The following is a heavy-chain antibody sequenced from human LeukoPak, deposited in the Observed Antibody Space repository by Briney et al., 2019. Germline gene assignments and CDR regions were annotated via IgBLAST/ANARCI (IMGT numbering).Heavy chain of an antibody. CDR1: GFTVSSNY. Sequence: PGGSLRLSCAASGFTVSSNYMTWVRQAPGKGLEWVSVVYSGGSTYYADSVKGRFTISRDNSKNTLYLQMNTLRAEDTAEYYCARDGYYDRSGYYNFDYWGQGALVTVSS. CDR3: ARDGYYDRSGYYNFDY. V-gene: IGHV3-66*01. J-gene: IGHJ4*02. D-gene: IGHD3-22*01. CDR2: VYSGGST.